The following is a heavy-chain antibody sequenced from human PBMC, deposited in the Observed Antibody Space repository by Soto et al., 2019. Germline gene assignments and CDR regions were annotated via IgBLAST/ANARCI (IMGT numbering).Heavy chain of an antibody. Sequence: PGGSLRLSCAASGFTFSSYDMHWVRQATGKGLEWVSAIGTAGDTYYPGSVKGRFTISRENAKNSLYLQMNSLRAGDTAVYYCARGIADSSDYYGMDVWGQGTTVTVSS. CDR3: ARGIADSSDYYGMDV. D-gene: IGHD6-13*01. V-gene: IGHV3-13*04. CDR2: IGTAGDT. CDR1: GFTFSSYD. J-gene: IGHJ6*02.